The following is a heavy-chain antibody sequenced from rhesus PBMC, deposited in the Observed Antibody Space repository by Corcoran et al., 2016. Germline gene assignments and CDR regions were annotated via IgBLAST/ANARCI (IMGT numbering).Heavy chain of an antibody. CDR3: TRARGGGGYSNYDY. D-gene: IGHD5-24*01. Sequence: DVQLVESGGGLVKPGGSLRLSCVASGFTFSGYEMHWVRQAPGKGLEWVSVISESVGTTYSADSVKGRFTISRDNAKNSLFLQMNSLRAEDTAVYYCTRARGGGGYSNYDYWGQGVLVSVSS. CDR2: ISESVGTT. CDR1: GFTFSGYE. J-gene: IGHJ4*01. V-gene: IGHV3-100*02.